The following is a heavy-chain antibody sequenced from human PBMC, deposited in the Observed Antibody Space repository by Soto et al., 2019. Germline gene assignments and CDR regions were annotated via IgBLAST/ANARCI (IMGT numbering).Heavy chain of an antibody. D-gene: IGHD6-13*01. CDR3: AGSRYSRGIFDS. CDR1: GFTFSSFW. V-gene: IGHV3-7*01. CDR2: IKQDASES. Sequence: EVQLVESGGGLVQPGGSLRLSCAASGFTFSSFWMSWVRQAPGKGLEWVANIKQDASESNYVDSVKGRFTISRDNAKNSLYLQMNSLRDEDTAVYYCAGSRYSRGIFDSCGQGSLVTVSS. J-gene: IGHJ4*02.